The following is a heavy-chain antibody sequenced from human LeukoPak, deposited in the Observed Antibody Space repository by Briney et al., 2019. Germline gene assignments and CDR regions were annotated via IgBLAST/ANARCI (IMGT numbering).Heavy chain of an antibody. D-gene: IGHD1-26*01. V-gene: IGHV1-24*01. CDR2: FDPENGEI. CDR3: ARYSGSYNRHWFDP. J-gene: IGHJ5*02. Sequence: ASVKVSCKVSGYTLTELSIHWVRQAPGKGLEWMGGFDPENGEIIYAQKFQGRVTMTEDRSGDTAYMQLSSLRSEDTAVYYCARYSGSYNRHWFDPWGQGTLVTVSS. CDR1: GYTLTELS.